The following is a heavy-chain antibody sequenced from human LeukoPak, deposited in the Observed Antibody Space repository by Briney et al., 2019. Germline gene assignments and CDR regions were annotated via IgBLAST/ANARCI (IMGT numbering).Heavy chain of an antibody. V-gene: IGHV4-59*08. CDR1: GGSLNSYF. Sequence: SETLSLTCTVSGGSLNSYFWSWIRQPPGKGLEWIGYIYYSGNTNYNPSLKSRVTISVDTSKNQFSLKLSSVTAADTAVYYCARHNMWRLGELSYYFDYRGQGTLVTVSS. D-gene: IGHD3-16*02. CDR2: IYYSGNT. J-gene: IGHJ4*02. CDR3: ARHNMWRLGELSYYFDY.